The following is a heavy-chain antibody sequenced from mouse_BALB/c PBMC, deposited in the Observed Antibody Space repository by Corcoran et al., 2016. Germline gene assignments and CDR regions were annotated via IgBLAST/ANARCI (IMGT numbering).Heavy chain of an antibody. D-gene: IGHD1-1*01. Sequence: QIQLVQSGPELKKPGETVKISCKASGYTFTNYGMNWVKQAPGKGLKWMGWINTYTGEPTYADDFKGRFAFSLETSASTAYLQINNLKNEETATYVCARSDGSSWFAYWGQGTLVTVSA. J-gene: IGHJ3*01. CDR2: INTYTGEP. CDR1: GYTFTNYG. CDR3: ARSDGSSWFAY. V-gene: IGHV9-3-1*01.